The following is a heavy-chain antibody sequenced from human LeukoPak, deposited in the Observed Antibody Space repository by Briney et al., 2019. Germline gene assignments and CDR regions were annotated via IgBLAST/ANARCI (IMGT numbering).Heavy chain of an antibody. D-gene: IGHD3-9*01. CDR1: GGSISSSSYY. CDR3: ARVVGTRYFDWLPQPIDY. Sequence: PSETLSLTCTVSGGSISSSSYYWGWIRQPPGKGLEWIGSIYYSGSTYYNPSLKSRVTISVDTSKNQFSLKLSSVTAADTAVYYCARVVGTRYFDWLPQPIDYWGQGTLVTVSS. J-gene: IGHJ4*02. V-gene: IGHV4-39*07. CDR2: IYYSGST.